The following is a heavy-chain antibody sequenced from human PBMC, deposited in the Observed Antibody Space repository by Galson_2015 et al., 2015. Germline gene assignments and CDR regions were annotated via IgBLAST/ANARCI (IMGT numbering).Heavy chain of an antibody. CDR3: ARDTITMVHAFDI. V-gene: IGHV4-59*01. CDR2: IYYSGST. Sequence: ETLSLTCTVSGGSISSYYWSWIRQPPGKGLEWIGYIYYSGSTNYNPSLKSRVTISVDTSKNQFSLKLSSVTAADTAVYYCARDTITMVHAFDIWGQGTMVTVSS. CDR1: GGSISSYY. D-gene: IGHD3-10*01. J-gene: IGHJ3*02.